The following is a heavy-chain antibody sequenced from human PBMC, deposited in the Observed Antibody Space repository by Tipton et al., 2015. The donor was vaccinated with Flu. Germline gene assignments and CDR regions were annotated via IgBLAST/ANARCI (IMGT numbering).Heavy chain of an antibody. Sequence: QLVQSGAEVKKPGASVKVSCKASGYTFTSYDINWVRQATGQGLEWMGWMNPNSGNTGYAQKFQGRVTITRNTSISTAYMELSSLRSEDTAVYYCAREGKGYFDWLLSNYYYGMDVWGQGTTVTVSS. V-gene: IGHV1-8*03. CDR1: GYTFTSYD. D-gene: IGHD3-9*01. J-gene: IGHJ6*02. CDR3: AREGKGYFDWLLSNYYYGMDV. CDR2: MNPNSGNT.